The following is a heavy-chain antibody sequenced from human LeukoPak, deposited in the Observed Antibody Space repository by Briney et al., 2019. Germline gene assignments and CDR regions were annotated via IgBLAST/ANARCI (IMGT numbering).Heavy chain of an antibody. CDR3: ARGRCGGDCYSPGSDAFDI. CDR2: IIPIFGTA. V-gene: IGHV1-69*01. J-gene: IGHJ3*02. CDR1: GGTFSSYA. Sequence: SVKVSCKASGGTFSSYAISWVRQAPGQGLEWMGGIIPIFGTANYAQKFQGRVTITADESTSTAYMELSSLRSEDTAVYYCARGRCGGDCYSPGSDAFDIWGQGTMVTVSS. D-gene: IGHD2-21*02.